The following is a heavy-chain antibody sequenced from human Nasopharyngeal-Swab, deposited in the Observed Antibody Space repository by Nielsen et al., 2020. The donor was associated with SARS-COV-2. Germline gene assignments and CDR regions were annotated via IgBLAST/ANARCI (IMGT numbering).Heavy chain of an antibody. CDR1: GGSISSYY. CDR2: IYYSGST. V-gene: IGHV4-59*12. CDR3: ARGGSSSWYGYYYYGMDV. D-gene: IGHD6-13*01. Sequence: SETLSLTCTVSGGSISSYYWSWIRQPPGKGLEWIGYIYYSGSTNYNPSLKSRVTISVDTSKNQFSLKLSSVTAADTAVYYCARGGSSSWYGYYYYGMDVWGQGTTVTVSS. J-gene: IGHJ6*02.